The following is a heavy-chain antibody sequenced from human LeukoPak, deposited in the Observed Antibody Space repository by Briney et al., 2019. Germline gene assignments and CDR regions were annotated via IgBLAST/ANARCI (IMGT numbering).Heavy chain of an antibody. Sequence: GGSLRLSCAASGFTFSSYGMHWVRQAPGKGLEWVAFIRYDGSNKYYADSVKGRFTISGDNSKNTLYLQMNSLRAEDTAVYYCAKDPELLWFGELLAAVGSSYYYYMDVWGKGTTVTISS. CDR2: IRYDGSNK. V-gene: IGHV3-30*02. CDR3: AKDPELLWFGELLAAVGSSYYYYMDV. CDR1: GFTFSSYG. D-gene: IGHD3-10*01. J-gene: IGHJ6*03.